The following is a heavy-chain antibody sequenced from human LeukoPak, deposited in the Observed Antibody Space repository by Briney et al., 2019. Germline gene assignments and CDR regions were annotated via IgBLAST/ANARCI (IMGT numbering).Heavy chain of an antibody. CDR3: AKASWVSSTDAVL. V-gene: IGHV3-23*01. CDR1: GLRFSSFA. J-gene: IGHJ4*02. D-gene: IGHD3-16*01. CDR2: IRGNGET. Sequence: GGSLRPSCAASGLRFSSFAMGSVRPGPAGGLEWGSCIRGNGETFYADSVKDRSTLSSHSSRNTVYFQVNNLRVEDTAIYYCAKASWVSSTDAVLWGQGTLVTVSS.